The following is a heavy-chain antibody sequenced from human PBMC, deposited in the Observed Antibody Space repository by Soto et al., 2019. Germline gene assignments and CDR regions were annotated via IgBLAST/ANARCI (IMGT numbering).Heavy chain of an antibody. J-gene: IGHJ5*02. V-gene: IGHV2-5*02. CDR3: ASTSSQVLTIFGVVIMGGWFDP. CDR2: IYWDDDK. CDR1: GFSLSTSGVG. D-gene: IGHD3-3*01. Sequence: QITLKESGPTLVNPTQTLTLTCTFSGFSLSTSGVGVGWIRQPPGKALEWLALIYWDDDKRYSPSLKSRLTITKDTSKNQVVLTMTNMDPVDTATYYCASTSSQVLTIFGVVIMGGWFDPWGQGTLVTVSS.